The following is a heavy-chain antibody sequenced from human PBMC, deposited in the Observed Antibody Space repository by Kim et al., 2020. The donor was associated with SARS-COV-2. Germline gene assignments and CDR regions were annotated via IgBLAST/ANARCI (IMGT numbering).Heavy chain of an antibody. J-gene: IGHJ4*02. Sequence: YYNPSLQSRVTISVDTSKNQFSLKLSSVTAADTAVYYCERDGYNLGLFDYWGQGTLVTVSS. V-gene: IGHV4-39*02. D-gene: IGHD5-12*01. CDR3: ERDGYNLGLFDY.